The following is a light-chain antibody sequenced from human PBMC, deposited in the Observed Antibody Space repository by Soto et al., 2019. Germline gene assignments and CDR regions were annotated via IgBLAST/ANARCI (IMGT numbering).Light chain of an antibody. CDR1: SSDAGGYNY. J-gene: IGLJ1*01. Sequence: QSVLTQPASVSGSPGQSITISCTGTSSDAGGYNYVSWYQQHPGKAPKLMIYEVNKRPSGVPDRFSGSKSGNTASLTVSGLQAEDEADYYCSSYAGSSNVFGTGTKVTVL. CDR2: EVN. CDR3: SSYAGSSNV. V-gene: IGLV2-8*01.